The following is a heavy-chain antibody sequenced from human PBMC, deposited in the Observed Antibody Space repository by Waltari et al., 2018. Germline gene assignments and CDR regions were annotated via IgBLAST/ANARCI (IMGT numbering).Heavy chain of an antibody. CDR1: GFTFSSYS. J-gene: IGHJ4*02. Sequence: EVQLVESGGGLVKPGGSLRLSCAASGFTFSSYSMNWVRQAPGEGLGVVAYIRSSSIYIYYADSWKGRFTISRDNAKNSLYLQMNSLGAEDTAVYYCARLGDDLGYCNYWGQGTLVTVSS. V-gene: IGHV3-21*01. CDR2: IRSSSIYI. D-gene: IGHD2-15*01. CDR3: ARLGDDLGYCNY.